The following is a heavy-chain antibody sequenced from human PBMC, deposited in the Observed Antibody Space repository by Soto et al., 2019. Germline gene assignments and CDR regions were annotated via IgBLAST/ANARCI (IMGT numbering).Heavy chain of an antibody. Sequence: PSETLSLTCTFSGDSISSSKYYWGWIRQPPGKGLEWIGSIYYSGSPYYNSSLKSRVTISVDTSKNQFSLKLSSVTAADTAVYYCARALRTLNSYGSGRGNWFDPWGQGTLVTVPS. CDR3: ARALRTLNSYGSGRGNWFDP. CDR2: IYYSGSP. J-gene: IGHJ5*02. CDR1: GDSISSSKYY. D-gene: IGHD3-10*01. V-gene: IGHV4-39*01.